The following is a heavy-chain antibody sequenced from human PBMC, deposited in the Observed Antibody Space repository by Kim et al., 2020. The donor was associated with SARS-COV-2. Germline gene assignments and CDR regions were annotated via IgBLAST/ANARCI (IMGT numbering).Heavy chain of an antibody. Sequence: GGSLRLSCAASGFSFSSYSLNWVRQAPGKGLEWVSTISSTSTYIYYADSVKGRFTISRDNAKNSVDLQMSSLRAEDTAVYYCTRDLRTGMPRGFDVWGQG. CDR3: TRDLRTGMPRGFDV. J-gene: IGHJ5*02. D-gene: IGHD1-1*01. CDR1: GFSFSSYS. V-gene: IGHV3-21*01. CDR2: ISSTSTYI.